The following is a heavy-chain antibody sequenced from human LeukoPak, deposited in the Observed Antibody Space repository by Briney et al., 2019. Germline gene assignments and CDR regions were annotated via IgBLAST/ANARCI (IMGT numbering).Heavy chain of an antibody. CDR2: ISGTGGTT. D-gene: IGHD4-17*01. J-gene: IGHJ4*02. Sequence: PGGSLRLSCAASGHPFSNYSMRWVRQAPGRGLEWVSTISGTGGTTYYADSVKGRFTISRDNSKNTLFLQFNSLRADDTAVYYCAKGRGTTVTAAANYWGQGTLVTVSS. CDR3: AKGRGTTVTAAANY. CDR1: GHPFSNYS. V-gene: IGHV3-23*01.